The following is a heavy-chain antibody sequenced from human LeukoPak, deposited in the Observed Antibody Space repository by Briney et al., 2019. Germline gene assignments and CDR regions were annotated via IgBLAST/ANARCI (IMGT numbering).Heavy chain of an antibody. D-gene: IGHD3-10*01. V-gene: IGHV1-18*01. CDR2: ISAYYGNT. Sequence: ASVKVSCNASGYTFTSYGNSWVRQGPGQGIGLKGWISAYYGNTNYAQKLQGRVTMSTGTSTSTAYIELRSLRSDDTAVYYCARVGGVVYYGSGSYYTHFDSWGQGTLVTVSS. CDR3: ARVGGVVYYGSGSYYTHFDS. J-gene: IGHJ4*02. CDR1: GYTFTSYG.